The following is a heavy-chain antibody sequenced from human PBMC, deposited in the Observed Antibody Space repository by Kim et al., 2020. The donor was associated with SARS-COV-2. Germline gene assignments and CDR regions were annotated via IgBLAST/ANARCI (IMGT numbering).Heavy chain of an antibody. J-gene: IGHJ4*01. D-gene: IGHD3-10*01. V-gene: IGHV3-23*01. CDR2: ITSTGSNT. Sequence: GGSLRLSCEASEFTFSNFAMTWVRQAPGKGLEWVAAITSTGSNTYYADSVKGRFTISRDNFKKALSLQMHSLRAEDTAVYYCAKGNVGDEGNYDYW. CDR3: AKGNVGDEGNYDY. CDR1: EFTFSNFA.